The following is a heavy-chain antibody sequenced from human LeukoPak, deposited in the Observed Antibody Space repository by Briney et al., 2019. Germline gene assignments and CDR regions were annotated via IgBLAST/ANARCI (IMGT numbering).Heavy chain of an antibody. CDR1: GGSISSSSYY. CDR3: ARLPPRYGFPDY. V-gene: IGHV4-39*01. Sequence: PSXTLSLTCTVSGGSISSSSYYWGWIRQPPGKGLEWIGSIYYSGSTYYNPSLKSRVTISVDTSKNQFSLKLSSVTAADTAVYYCARLPPRYGFPDYWGQGTLVTVSS. D-gene: IGHD5-18*01. CDR2: IYYSGST. J-gene: IGHJ4*02.